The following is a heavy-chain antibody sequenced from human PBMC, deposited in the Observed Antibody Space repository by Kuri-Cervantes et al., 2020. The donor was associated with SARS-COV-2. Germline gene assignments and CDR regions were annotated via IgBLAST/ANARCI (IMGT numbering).Heavy chain of an antibody. D-gene: IGHD2-2*01. CDR1: GFTFSSYA. Sequence: GASLKISCAASGFTFSSYAMHWVRQAPGKGLEWVAVISYDGSNKYYADSVKGRFTISRDNSKNTLYLQMNSLRAEDTAVYYCAKDSIVVVVPAAKDYWGQGTLVTVSS. CDR3: AKDSIVVVVPAAKDY. V-gene: IGHV3-30-3*01. CDR2: ISYDGSNK. J-gene: IGHJ4*02.